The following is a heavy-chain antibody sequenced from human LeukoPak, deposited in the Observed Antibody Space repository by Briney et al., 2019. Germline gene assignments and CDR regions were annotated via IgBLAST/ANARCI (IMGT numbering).Heavy chain of an antibody. CDR2: INNDGRDT. V-gene: IGHV3-74*01. Sequence: GGSLRLSCAASGFTFNTYWMHWVRHAPGKGLVWVARINNDGRDTIYADSVKGRFTISRDNAKDTLYLQMISLRVEDTAVYYCAGSSYPYYFDYWGQGTLVTVSS. CDR3: AGSSYPYYFDY. CDR1: GFTFNTYW. J-gene: IGHJ4*02.